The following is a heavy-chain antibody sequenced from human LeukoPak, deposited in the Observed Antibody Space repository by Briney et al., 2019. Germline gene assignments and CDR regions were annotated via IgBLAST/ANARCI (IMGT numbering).Heavy chain of an antibody. CDR1: GDSINTYF. V-gene: IGHV4-4*07. Sequence: SETLSLTCTVSGDSINTYFWNWIRQPAGKGLEWIGRIYTSGSTDYNPSLKSRVTMSVDTSKNQFSLKLSSVTTADTAVYYCARASYSYDISGWVPFDYWGQGTLVTVSS. D-gene: IGHD3-22*01. CDR3: ARASYSYDISGWVPFDY. CDR2: IYTSGST. J-gene: IGHJ4*02.